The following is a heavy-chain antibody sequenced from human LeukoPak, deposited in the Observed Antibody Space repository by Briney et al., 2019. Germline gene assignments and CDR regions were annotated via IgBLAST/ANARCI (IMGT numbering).Heavy chain of an antibody. CDR3: ARGRRPYYFDY. CDR1: GGSISSGGYY. V-gene: IGHV4-30-2*01. CDR2: IYHSGST. Sequence: SETLSLTCTVSGGSISSGGYYWSWIRQPPGKGLEWIGYIYHSGSTYYNPSLKSRVTISVDRSKNQFSLKLSSVTAADTAVYYCARGRRPYYFDYWGQGTLVTVSS. J-gene: IGHJ4*02.